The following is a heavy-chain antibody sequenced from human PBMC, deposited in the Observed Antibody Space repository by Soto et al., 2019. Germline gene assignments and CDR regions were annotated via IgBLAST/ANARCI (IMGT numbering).Heavy chain of an antibody. CDR3: ARYSSGWWGDNWFDP. D-gene: IGHD6-19*01. V-gene: IGHV1-3*01. CDR1: GYTFTSYA. Sequence: ASVKVSCKASGYTFTSYAMHWVRQAPGQRLEWMGWINAGNGNTKYSQKFQGRVTITRDTSASTAYMELSSLRSEDTAVYYCARYSSGWWGDNWFDPWGQGTLVTVS. CDR2: INAGNGNT. J-gene: IGHJ5*02.